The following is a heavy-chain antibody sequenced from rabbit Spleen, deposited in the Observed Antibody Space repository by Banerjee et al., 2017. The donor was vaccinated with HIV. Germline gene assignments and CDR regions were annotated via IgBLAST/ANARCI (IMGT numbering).Heavy chain of an antibody. V-gene: IGHV1S45*01. CDR3: ARVDVNGGGDYTRLDL. Sequence: LEESGGGLVKPGGSLKLCCKASGFTISSSYWICWVRQAPGKGLEWIGCVYTDNSGTWYASWAKGRFTFFRTSSTTVTLQVTSLTVADTATYFCARVDVNGGGDYTRLDLWGQGTLVTVS. CDR2: VYTDNSGT. D-gene: IGHD2-1*01. J-gene: IGHJ3*01. CDR1: GFTISSSYW.